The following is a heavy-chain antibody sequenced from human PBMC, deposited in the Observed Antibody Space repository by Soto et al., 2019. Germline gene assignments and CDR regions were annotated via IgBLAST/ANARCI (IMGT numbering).Heavy chain of an antibody. CDR2: FDPEDGET. CDR1: RYTLTELS. J-gene: IGHJ5*02. V-gene: IGHV1-24*01. Sequence: GASVKVSCKVSRYTLTELSMHWVRQAPGKGLEWMGGFDPEDGETIYAQKFQGRVTMTEDTSTDTAYMELSSLRSEDTAVYYCATVLLGYCSGGSCPSPTDWFDPWGQGTLVTVSS. D-gene: IGHD2-15*01. CDR3: ATVLLGYCSGGSCPSPTDWFDP.